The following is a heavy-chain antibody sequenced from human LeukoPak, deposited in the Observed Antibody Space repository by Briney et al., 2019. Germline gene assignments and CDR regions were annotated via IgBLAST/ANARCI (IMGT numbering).Heavy chain of an antibody. V-gene: IGHV3-66*02. CDR3: VKNTAMAYYYYYYMDV. J-gene: IGHJ6*03. CDR2: IYSGGST. Sequence: GGSLRLSCAASGFTVSSNYMSWVRQAPGKGLEWVSVIYSGGSTYYADSVKGRFTISRDNSKNTLYLQMNSLRAEDTAVYYCVKNTAMAYYYYYYMDVWGKGTTVTVSS. D-gene: IGHD5-18*01. CDR1: GFTVSSNY.